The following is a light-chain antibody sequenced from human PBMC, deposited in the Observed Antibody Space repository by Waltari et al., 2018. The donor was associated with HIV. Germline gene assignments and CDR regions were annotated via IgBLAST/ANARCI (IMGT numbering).Light chain of an antibody. J-gene: IGLJ2*01. CDR3: CSRAGRDPL. CDR1: SSDVGAYNS. V-gene: IGLV2-11*01. CDR2: EVS. Sequence: QSALTQPRSVSGSLGQSVTISCTGTSSDVGAYNSVSWYQQHPGKAPKILIYEVSERPSGVPYRFSGLKSGNTASLTISGLQADDEADYYCCSRAGRDPLFGGGTKLTVL.